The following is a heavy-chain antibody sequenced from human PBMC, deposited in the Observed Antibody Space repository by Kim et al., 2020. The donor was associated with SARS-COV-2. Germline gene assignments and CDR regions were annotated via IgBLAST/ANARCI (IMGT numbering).Heavy chain of an antibody. Sequence: SGPTLLNPTQTLTLTCTLSGFSLSTPGMCVSWLRQPPGKALEWLARIDWDDDKYYSRSLKTRLTIFKDTSKTQVVLTMTNMDPVDTATYYCARKVADSGGYYVHFDHWGLGTLVTVSS. V-gene: IGHV2-70*11. J-gene: IGHJ4*02. CDR3: ARKVADSGGYYVHFDH. CDR1: GFSLSTPGMC. CDR2: IDWDDDK. D-gene: IGHD1-26*01.